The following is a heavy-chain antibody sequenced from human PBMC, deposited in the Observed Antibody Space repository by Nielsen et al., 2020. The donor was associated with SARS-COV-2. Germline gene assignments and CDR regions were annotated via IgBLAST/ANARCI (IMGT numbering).Heavy chain of an antibody. Sequence: ASVKVSCKASGYTFTNYNIAWVRQAPGQGLEWMGWISAYNGNTNYAQKLQGRVTMATDTSTSTAYMELRSLSSDDTAVYYCARDSFVTMVRGVMKYYYYGMDVWGQGTTVTVSS. CDR1: GYTFTNYN. J-gene: IGHJ6*02. D-gene: IGHD3-10*01. CDR2: ISAYNGNT. V-gene: IGHV1-18*01. CDR3: ARDSFVTMVRGVMKYYYYGMDV.